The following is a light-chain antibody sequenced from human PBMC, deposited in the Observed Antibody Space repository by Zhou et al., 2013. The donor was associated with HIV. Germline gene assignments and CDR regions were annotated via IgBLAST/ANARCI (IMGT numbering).Light chain of an antibody. CDR1: QSVSSNY. CDR3: QQYGNSPVT. CDR2: GAS. Sequence: IVLTQSPDTLSLSPGERVTLSCRASQSVSSNYLVWYQQKPDQAPRLLIYGASSRATGIPERFSGSGSGTDLTLTISRLEPEDFAVYYCQQYGNSPVTFGGGTKVEIK. J-gene: IGKJ4*01. V-gene: IGKV3-20*01.